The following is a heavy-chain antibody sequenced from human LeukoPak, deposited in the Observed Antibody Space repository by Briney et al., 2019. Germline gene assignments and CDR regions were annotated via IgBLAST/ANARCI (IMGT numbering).Heavy chain of an antibody. J-gene: IGHJ6*01. CDR3: ARGIGMDDSLRDGMDV. D-gene: IGHD3-9*01. Sequence: SETLSLTCAVYGGSFSGYYWSWIRQPPGKGLEWIVEINHSGSTNYNPSLKGRVTISVETSKNQFSLKLSSVTAADTAVYYCARGIGMDDSLRDGMDVWGQGTMVTVSS. CDR2: INHSGST. CDR1: GGSFSGYY. V-gene: IGHV4-34*01.